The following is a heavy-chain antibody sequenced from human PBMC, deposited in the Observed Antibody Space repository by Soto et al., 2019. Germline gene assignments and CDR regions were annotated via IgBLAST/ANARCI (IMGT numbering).Heavy chain of an antibody. Sequence: SETLSLTCTVSGDSISGGHFYWSWIRQFPGKGLEWIGYIFYSGSTPYNPALKSRATISIDRSQNQFSLELSSVTAADTAVYYCARDKGIAADSWGQGALVTVSS. CDR3: ARDKGIAADS. J-gene: IGHJ4*02. CDR2: IFYSGST. V-gene: IGHV4-31*03. CDR1: GDSISGGHFY. D-gene: IGHD6-13*01.